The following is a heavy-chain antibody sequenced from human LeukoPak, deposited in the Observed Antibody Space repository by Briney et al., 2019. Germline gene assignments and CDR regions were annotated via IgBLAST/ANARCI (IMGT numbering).Heavy chain of an antibody. J-gene: IGHJ4*02. CDR3: AREGPIAVAWN. CDR1: GLTFSNTW. CDR2: IKSKTNGGTI. Sequence: PGGSLRLSCAASGLTFSNTWLSSVRQAPGKGLEWVGRIKSKTNGGTIDYAAPVKGRFTISRDDSKNTLYLQMNSLKTDDTGMYYCAREGPIAVAWNWGQGTLVTVSS. D-gene: IGHD6-19*01. V-gene: IGHV3-15*01.